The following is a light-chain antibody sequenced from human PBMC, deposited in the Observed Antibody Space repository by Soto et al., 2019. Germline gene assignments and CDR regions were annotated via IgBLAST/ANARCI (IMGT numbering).Light chain of an antibody. CDR3: QQYGSSPPVT. CDR2: GAS. J-gene: IGKJ3*01. Sequence: EIVLTQSPGTLSLSPGERATLSCRASQSVTGSYLAWYQQKPGQDPRLLIYGASSRASGIPDRFSGSGSGTDFTLTISRLEPEDFAVYYCQQYGSSPPVTFGPGTKVDIK. CDR1: QSVTGSY. V-gene: IGKV3-20*01.